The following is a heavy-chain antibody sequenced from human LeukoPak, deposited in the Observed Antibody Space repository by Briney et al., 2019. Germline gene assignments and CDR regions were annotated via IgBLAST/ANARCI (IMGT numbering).Heavy chain of an antibody. CDR3: ARDLTGTTEY. CDR2: INPNSGGT. J-gene: IGHJ4*02. Sequence: ASVKVSCKASGYTFTSYAMNWVRQAPGQGLEWMGWINPNSGGTNYAQKFQGRVTMTRDTSISTAYMELSRLRSDDTAVYYCARDLTGTTEYWGQGTLVTVSS. D-gene: IGHD1-7*01. CDR1: GYTFTSYA. V-gene: IGHV1-2*02.